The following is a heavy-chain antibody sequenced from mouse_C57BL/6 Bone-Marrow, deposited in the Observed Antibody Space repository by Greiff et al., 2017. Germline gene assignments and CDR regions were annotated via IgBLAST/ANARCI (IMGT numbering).Heavy chain of an antibody. D-gene: IGHD1-1*01. J-gene: IGHJ1*03. V-gene: IGHV1-4*01. CDR3: ARDYYGSSYWYFDV. CDR2: INPSSGYT. CDR1: GYTFTSYT. Sequence: VQLQQSGAELARPGASVKMSCKASGYTFTSYTMHWVKQRPGQGLEWIGYINPSSGYTKYNQKFKDKATLTADKSSSTAYMQLSSLTSEDSAVYYCARDYYGSSYWYFDVWGTATTVTVSS.